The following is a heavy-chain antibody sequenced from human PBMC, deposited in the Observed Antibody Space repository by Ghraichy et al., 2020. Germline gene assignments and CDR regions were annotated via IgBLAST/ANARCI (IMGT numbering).Heavy chain of an antibody. D-gene: IGHD2/OR15-2a*01. Sequence: LSLTCAASGFTFSDYYMSWIRQAPGKGLEWVSYISSSGSTIYYADSVKGRFTISRDNAKNSLYLQMNSLRAEDTAVYYCARLKPSLSSEYWGQGTLVTVSS. V-gene: IGHV3-11*01. J-gene: IGHJ4*02. CDR3: ARLKPSLSSEY. CDR1: GFTFSDYY. CDR2: ISSSGSTI.